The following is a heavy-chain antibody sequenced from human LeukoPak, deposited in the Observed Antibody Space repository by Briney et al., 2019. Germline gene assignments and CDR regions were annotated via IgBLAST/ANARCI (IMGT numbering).Heavy chain of an antibody. D-gene: IGHD2-2*01. CDR3: ARSVSRYCSSTSCREYRLYYYYYMDV. V-gene: IGHV4-61*01. Sequence: SETLSLTCTVSGGSISSGSYYWSWIRQPPGKGLEWIGYIYYSGSTNYNPSLKSRVTISVDTSKNQFSLKLSSVTAADTAVYYCARSVSRYCSSTSCREYRLYYYYYMDVWGKGTTVTISS. CDR2: IYYSGST. CDR1: GGSISSGSYY. J-gene: IGHJ6*03.